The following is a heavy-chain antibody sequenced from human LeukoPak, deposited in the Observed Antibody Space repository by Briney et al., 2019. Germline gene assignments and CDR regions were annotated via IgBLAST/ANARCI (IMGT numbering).Heavy chain of an antibody. CDR2: IIPILGIA. CDR3: ASHMVEEGARYWFDP. J-gene: IGHJ5*02. D-gene: IGHD2-21*01. V-gene: IGHV1-69*04. Sequence: SVKVSCRASGGTFSSYAISWVRQAPGQGLEWVGRIIPILGIANYAQKFQGRVTITADKSTSTAYMELSSLRSEDTAVYYCASHMVEEGARYWFDPWGQGTLVTVSS. CDR1: GGTFSSYA.